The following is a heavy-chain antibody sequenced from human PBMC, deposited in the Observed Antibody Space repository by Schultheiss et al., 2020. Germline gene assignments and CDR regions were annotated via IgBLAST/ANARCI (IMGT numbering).Heavy chain of an antibody. CDR1: GYTFTSYG. CDR3: ARDRGIAVAGTFDP. D-gene: IGHD6-19*01. Sequence: ASVKVSCKASGYTFTSYGISWVRQAPGQGLEWMGWISAYNGNTNYAQKLQGRVTMTTDTSTSTAYMELRSLRFDDTAVYYCARDRGIAVAGTFDPWGQGTLVTVSS. J-gene: IGHJ5*02. CDR2: ISAYNGNT. V-gene: IGHV1-18*01.